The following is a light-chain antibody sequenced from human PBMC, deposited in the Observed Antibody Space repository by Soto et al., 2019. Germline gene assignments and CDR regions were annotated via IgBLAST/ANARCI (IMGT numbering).Light chain of an antibody. CDR1: SSDVGGYNY. CDR2: DVS. CDR3: SSYTSSSTLV. Sequence: QSALTQPASVSGSPGQSITISCTGTSSDVGGYNYVSWYQQHPGKVPKLMIYDVSNQPSGVSNRFSGSKSGNTASLTISGLQAEDEADYYCSSYTSSSTLVFGGGTKLTVL. J-gene: IGLJ2*01. V-gene: IGLV2-14*03.